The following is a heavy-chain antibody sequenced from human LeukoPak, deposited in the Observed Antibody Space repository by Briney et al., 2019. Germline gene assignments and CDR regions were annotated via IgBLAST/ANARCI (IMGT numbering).Heavy chain of an antibody. V-gene: IGHV4-61*01. J-gene: IGHJ4*02. CDR3: ARESIYYGSGSYSYFDY. CDR1: NGSISSSSYY. CDR2: IYYSGST. Sequence: PSETLSLTCTVSNGSISSSSYYWSWIRQPPGKGLEWIGYIYYSGSTNYNPSLKSRVTISVDTSKNQFSLKLSSVTAADTAVYYCARESIYYGSGSYSYFDYWGQGTLVTVSS. D-gene: IGHD3-10*01.